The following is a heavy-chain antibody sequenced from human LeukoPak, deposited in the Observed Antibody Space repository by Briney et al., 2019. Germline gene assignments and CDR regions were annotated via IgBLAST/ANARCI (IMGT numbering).Heavy chain of an antibody. CDR3: ARAPYYDSSGYLDY. CDR1: GFTFSGYE. Sequence: GGSLRLSCAASGFTFSGYEMNWVRQAPGKGLEWVSYISSSGSTIYYADSVKGRFTISRDNAKNSLYLQMNSLRAEDTAVYYCARAPYYDSSGYLDYWGQGTLVTVSS. CDR2: ISSSGSTI. D-gene: IGHD3-22*01. J-gene: IGHJ4*02. V-gene: IGHV3-48*03.